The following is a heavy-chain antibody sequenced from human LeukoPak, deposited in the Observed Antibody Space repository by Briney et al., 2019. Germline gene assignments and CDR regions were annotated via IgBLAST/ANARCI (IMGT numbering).Heavy chain of an antibody. Sequence: PSETLSLTCTVSSGSITGYYRNWIRQPPGKGLEWLGYIYHTGSTKYNHSLKSRVTISLDTSKNQFSLKLSSVTAADTAVYYCARQVGWYGPFDYWGQGTLVTVSS. CDR1: SGSITGYY. D-gene: IGHD6-19*01. J-gene: IGHJ4*02. CDR2: IYHTGST. CDR3: ARQVGWYGPFDY. V-gene: IGHV4-59*01.